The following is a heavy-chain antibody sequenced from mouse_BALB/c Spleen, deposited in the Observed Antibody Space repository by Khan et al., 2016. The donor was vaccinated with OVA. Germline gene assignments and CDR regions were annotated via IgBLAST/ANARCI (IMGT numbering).Heavy chain of an antibody. CDR2: ISSGSGTI. CDR1: GFTFSSFG. J-gene: IGHJ1*01. Sequence: EVRLQESGGGLVQPGGSRKLSCAASGFTFSSFGMHWVRQAPERGLEWVAYISSGSGTIYYADTVKGRFTISRDNPKNTLFLQMTSLRSEDTAMXYCAREGTTVVATWDWYFDVWGAGTTVTVSS. V-gene: IGHV5-17*02. CDR3: AREGTTVVATWDWYFDV. D-gene: IGHD1-1*01.